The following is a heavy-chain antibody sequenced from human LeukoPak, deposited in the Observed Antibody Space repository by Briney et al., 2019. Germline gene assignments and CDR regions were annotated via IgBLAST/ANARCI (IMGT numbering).Heavy chain of an antibody. CDR3: ARDLHYGSGSYYKGYFDY. CDR1: GNTFTSYY. Sequence: RASVKVSCKASGNTFTSYYMHWVRQAPGQGLEWMGIINPSGGSTSYAQKLQGRVTMTTDTSTSTAYMELRSLRSDDTAVYYCARDLHYGSGSYYKGYFDYWGQGTLVTVSS. CDR2: INPSGGST. V-gene: IGHV1-46*01. D-gene: IGHD3-10*01. J-gene: IGHJ4*02.